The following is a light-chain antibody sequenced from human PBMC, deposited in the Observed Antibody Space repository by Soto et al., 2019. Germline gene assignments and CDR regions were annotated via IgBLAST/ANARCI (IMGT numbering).Light chain of an antibody. J-gene: IGLJ1*01. CDR2: DVS. Sequence: QSVLTQPASVSGSPGQSITISCTGTSSDVGGYNYVSCYQQHLGKAPKLMIYDVSNLPSGVFNRFSGSKSGNTASLTISGLQAEDEADYYCSSYTSSSTSAFGTGTKVTVL. V-gene: IGLV2-14*01. CDR3: SSYTSSSTSA. CDR1: SSDVGGYNY.